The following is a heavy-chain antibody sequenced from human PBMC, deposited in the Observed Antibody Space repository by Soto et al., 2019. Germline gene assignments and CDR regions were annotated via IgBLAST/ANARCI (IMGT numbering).Heavy chain of an antibody. CDR3: AKDSYYYYGMDV. CDR1: GFTFSSYG. J-gene: IGHJ6*02. V-gene: IGHV3-30*18. Sequence: QVQLVESGGGVVQPGRSLRLSCAASGFTFSSYGMHWVRQAPGKGLEWVAVISYDGSNKYYADSVKGRFTISRDNSKNTLYLQMNSLRAEDTAVYYSAKDSYYYYGMDVWGQGTTVTVS. CDR2: ISYDGSNK.